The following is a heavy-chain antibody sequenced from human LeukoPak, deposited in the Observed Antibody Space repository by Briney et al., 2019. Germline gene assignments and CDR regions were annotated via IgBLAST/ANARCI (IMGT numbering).Heavy chain of an antibody. Sequence: ASVKVSCKASGYTFTSHYMHWVRQAPGQGLEWMGTINPSGGSTTYAQKFQGRVTMTEDTSTDTAYMELSSLRSEDTAVYYCAAGYSSSWYRKQDYWGQGTLVTVSS. J-gene: IGHJ4*02. D-gene: IGHD6-13*01. CDR3: AAGYSSSWYRKQDY. CDR2: INPSGGST. CDR1: GYTFTSHY. V-gene: IGHV1-46*01.